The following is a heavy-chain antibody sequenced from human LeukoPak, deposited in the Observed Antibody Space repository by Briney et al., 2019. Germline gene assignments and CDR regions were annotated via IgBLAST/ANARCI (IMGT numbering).Heavy chain of an antibody. CDR1: GFTFSSYS. V-gene: IGHV3-7*04. J-gene: IGHJ4*02. CDR2: IKQDGSET. D-gene: IGHD5-24*01. Sequence: GGSLRLSCAASGFTFSSYSMSWLRQAPGKGLEWVGNIKQDGSETKSVDSVRGRFTISRDNAKNSLYLQLNSLRAEDTAVYYCARGDGYYYNFDDWGQGTLVTVSS. CDR3: ARGDGYYYNFDD.